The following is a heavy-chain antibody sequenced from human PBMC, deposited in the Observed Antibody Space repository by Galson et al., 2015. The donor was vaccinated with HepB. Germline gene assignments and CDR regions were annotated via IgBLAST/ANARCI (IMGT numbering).Heavy chain of an antibody. CDR3: ARLSGAAAGDYYYGMDV. Sequence: QVQLQESGPGLVKPSETLSLTCTVSGGSISSYYWSWIRQPPGKGLEWIGYIYYSGSTNYNPSLKSRVTISVDTSKNQFSLKLSSVTAADTAVYYCARLSGAAAGDYYYGMDVWGQGTTVTVSS. CDR1: GGSISSYY. D-gene: IGHD6-13*01. CDR2: IYYSGST. V-gene: IGHV4-59*08. J-gene: IGHJ6*02.